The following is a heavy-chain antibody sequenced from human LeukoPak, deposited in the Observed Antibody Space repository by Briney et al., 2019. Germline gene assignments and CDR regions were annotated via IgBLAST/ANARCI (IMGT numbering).Heavy chain of an antibody. J-gene: IGHJ4*02. D-gene: IGHD3-3*01. CDR2: IIPIFGTA. CDR1: GGTFSSYA. V-gene: IGHV1-69*05. Sequence: ASVKVSCKASGGTFSSYAISWVRQAPGQGLEWMGGIIPIFGTANYTQKFQGRVTITTDESTSTAYMEPSSLRSEGTAVYYCASVLRFLEWFPLDYWGQGTLVTVSS. CDR3: ASVLRFLEWFPLDY.